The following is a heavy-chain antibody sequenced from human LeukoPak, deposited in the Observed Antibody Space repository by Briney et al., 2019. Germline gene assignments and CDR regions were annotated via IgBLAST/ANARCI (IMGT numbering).Heavy chain of an antibody. D-gene: IGHD3-10*01. CDR3: ARVARGDYYYYYMDV. V-gene: IGHV3-74*01. J-gene: IGHJ6*03. CDR2: INNDGSST. CDR1: GFTFSSYW. Sequence: GWSLRLSCGASGFTFSSYWMHWVRQAPGKGLVWVSRINNDGSSTSYADSVQGRFTISRDNAKNTLYLQMNSLRAEDTALYYCARVARGDYYYYYMDVWGKGTTVTVSS.